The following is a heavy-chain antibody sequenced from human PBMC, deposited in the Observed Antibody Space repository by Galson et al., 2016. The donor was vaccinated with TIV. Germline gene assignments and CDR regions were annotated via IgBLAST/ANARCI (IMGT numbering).Heavy chain of an antibody. Sequence: SLRLSCAASGFIFSTYTMNWVRQAPEKGLVWISRTNVDGSSTSYADSVKGRVTISRDNARNTLYLLMNSLRVEDTAVYYCVRGGLEPFDYWGHGTLVTVSS. CDR1: GFIFSTYT. V-gene: IGHV3-74*01. CDR3: VRGGLEPFDY. CDR2: TNVDGSST. D-gene: IGHD3/OR15-3a*01. J-gene: IGHJ4*01.